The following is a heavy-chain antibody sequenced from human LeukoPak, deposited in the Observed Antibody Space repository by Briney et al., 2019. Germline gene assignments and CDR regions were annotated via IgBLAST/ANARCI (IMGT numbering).Heavy chain of an antibody. J-gene: IGHJ4*02. CDR1: GGSISSGDYY. CDR3: ARILVAWSSSLEKVTQGFDY. D-gene: IGHD2-21*02. Sequence: QTLSLTCTVSGGSISSGDYYWSWIRQPPGKALEWLARIDWDDDKYYSTSLKTRLTISKDTSKNQVVLTMTNMDPVDTATYYCARILVAWSSSLEKVTQGFDYWGQGTLVTVSS. CDR2: IDWDDDK. V-gene: IGHV2-70*11.